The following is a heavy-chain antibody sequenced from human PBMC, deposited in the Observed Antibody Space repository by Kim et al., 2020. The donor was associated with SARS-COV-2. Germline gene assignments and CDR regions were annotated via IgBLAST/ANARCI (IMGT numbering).Heavy chain of an antibody. D-gene: IGHD7-27*01. J-gene: IGHJ6*02. V-gene: IGHV4-30-2*05. Sequence: YNPSLKSRVTISVDTSKNQFSLKLSSVTAADTAVYYCASPSGYYYYGMDVWGQGTTVTVSS. CDR3: ASPSGYYYYGMDV.